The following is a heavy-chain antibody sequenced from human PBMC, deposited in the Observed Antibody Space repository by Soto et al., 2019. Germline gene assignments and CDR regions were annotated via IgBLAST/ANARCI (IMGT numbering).Heavy chain of an antibody. CDR2: IIPIDGTT. V-gene: IGHV1-69*06. CDR3: VRDYASDSGVLLDF. J-gene: IGHJ4*02. D-gene: IGHD3-22*01. Sequence: ASVKVSCKASGGTFSSYAISWVRQAPGQGLEWMGWIIPIDGTTNYAQKFQGRVTITEDTSTTTAYMELSSLIPEDTAVYYCVRDYASDSGVLLDFWGRGTLVTSPQ. CDR1: GGTFSSYA.